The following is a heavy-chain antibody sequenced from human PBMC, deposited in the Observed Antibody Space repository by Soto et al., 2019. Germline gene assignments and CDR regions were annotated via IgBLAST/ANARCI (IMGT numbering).Heavy chain of an antibody. D-gene: IGHD3-22*01. CDR3: ARVRRSGYYDSSGYY. Sequence: GASVKVSCKASGYTFTTTYMHWVRQAPGQGLEWMGIINPSGGSTSYAQKFQGRVTMTRDTSTSTVYMELSSLRSEDTAVYYCARVRRSGYYDSSGYYWGQGTLVTVS. CDR2: INPSGGST. V-gene: IGHV1-46*03. CDR1: GYTFTTTY. J-gene: IGHJ4*02.